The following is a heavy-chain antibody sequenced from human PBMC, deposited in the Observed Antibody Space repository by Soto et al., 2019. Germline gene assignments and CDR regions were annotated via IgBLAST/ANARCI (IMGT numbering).Heavy chain of an antibody. V-gene: IGHV3-23*01. J-gene: IGHJ5*02. CDR3: AKGAIAARAGKWFNP. D-gene: IGHD6-6*01. CDR2: ISGSGART. Sequence: EVQVLESGGGLVQPGGSLRLSCTASGFTFTTYSMSWVRQAPGKGLEWVSGISGSGARTYYADSVKGRFTISRDNSGNTGHLQMSSLRAEDTATYYCAKGAIAARAGKWFNPWGQGTLVTVSS. CDR1: GFTFTTYS.